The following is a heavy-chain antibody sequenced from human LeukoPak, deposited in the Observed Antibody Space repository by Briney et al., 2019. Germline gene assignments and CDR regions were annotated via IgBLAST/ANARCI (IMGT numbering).Heavy chain of an antibody. CDR1: GFTVTSNY. CDR2: IYDNGDT. J-gene: IGHJ4*02. D-gene: IGHD3-9*01. Sequence: GGALRLSCAASGFTVTSNYMTWVRQAPGKGLEWVSIIYDNGDTYYADSVKGRFTVTRDSSKNTVSLEMNSLRVDDTAVYYCVSHSDPLTGYSFDYWGQGTLVTVSS. V-gene: IGHV3-53*01. CDR3: VSHSDPLTGYSFDY.